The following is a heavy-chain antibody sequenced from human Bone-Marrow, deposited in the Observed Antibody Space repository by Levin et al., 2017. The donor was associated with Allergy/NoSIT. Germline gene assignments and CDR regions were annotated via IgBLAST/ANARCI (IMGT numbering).Heavy chain of an antibody. CDR3: ARDRGGGGYSFRVQDGMDV. CDR1: GGTFSSYA. J-gene: IGHJ6*02. D-gene: IGHD3-16*01. CDR2: IIPILGIA. V-gene: IGHV1-69*04. Sequence: GASVKVSCKASGGTFSSYAISWVRQAPGQGLEWMGRIIPILGIANYAQKFQGRVTITADKSTSTAYMELSSLRSEDTAVYYCARDRGGGGYSFRVQDGMDVWGQGTTVTVSS.